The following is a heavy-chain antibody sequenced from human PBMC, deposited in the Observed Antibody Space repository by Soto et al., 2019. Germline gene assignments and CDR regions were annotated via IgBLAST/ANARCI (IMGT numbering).Heavy chain of an antibody. CDR3: ARLGGSYSFDY. CDR1: GGSFSGYY. CDR2: INHSGST. J-gene: IGHJ4*02. V-gene: IGHV4-34*01. D-gene: IGHD1-26*01. Sequence: QVQLQQWGAGLLKPSETLSLTCAVYGGSFSGYYWSWIRQPPGKGLEWIGEINHSGSTNYNPFLKSRVTISVDTSKNQFSLKLSSVTAADTAVYYCARLGGSYSFDYWGQGTLVTVSS.